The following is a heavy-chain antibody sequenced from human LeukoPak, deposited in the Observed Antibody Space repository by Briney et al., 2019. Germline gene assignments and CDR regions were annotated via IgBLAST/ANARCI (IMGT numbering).Heavy chain of an antibody. Sequence: PGGSLRLSCAASGFTFSSYWMSWVRQAPGKGLEWVANIKRDGSEKYYVGSVKGRFTISRDNAKNSLYLQMNSLRAEDTAVYYCARRGKYSSSWYSSFAFDIWGQGTMVTVSS. CDR1: GFTFSSYW. D-gene: IGHD6-13*01. CDR3: ARRGKYSSSWYSSFAFDI. CDR2: IKRDGSEK. V-gene: IGHV3-7*01. J-gene: IGHJ3*02.